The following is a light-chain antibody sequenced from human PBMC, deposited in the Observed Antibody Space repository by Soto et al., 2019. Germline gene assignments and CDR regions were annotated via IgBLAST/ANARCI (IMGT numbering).Light chain of an antibody. CDR3: QQYGSSSRFT. J-gene: IGKJ3*01. CDR2: GSS. V-gene: IGKV3-20*01. Sequence: EIVLTQSPGTLSLSPGERATLSCRASQSINNRYLAWYQQKPGQAPRLLIYGSSSRATGIPDRFISSGSATDFTLTISRREPQEYAVSYCQQYGSSSRFTFGPGTKVDIK. CDR1: QSINNRY.